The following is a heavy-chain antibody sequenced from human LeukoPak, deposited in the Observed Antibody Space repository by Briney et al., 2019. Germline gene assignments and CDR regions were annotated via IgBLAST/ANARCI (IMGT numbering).Heavy chain of an antibody. CDR3: AREKLLWFGELLGDY. D-gene: IGHD3-10*01. J-gene: IGHJ4*02. V-gene: IGHV3-48*04. CDR1: GFTVSSNY. Sequence: GGSLRLSCAASGFTVSSNYMSWVRQAPGKGLEWVSYISSSSSTIYYADSVKGRFTISRDNAKNSLYLQMNSLRAEDTAVYYCAREKLLWFGELLGDYWGQGTLVTVSS. CDR2: ISSSSSTI.